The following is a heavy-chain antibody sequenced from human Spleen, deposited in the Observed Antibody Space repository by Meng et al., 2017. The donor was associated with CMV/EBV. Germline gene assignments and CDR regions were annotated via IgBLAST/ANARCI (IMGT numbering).Heavy chain of an antibody. V-gene: IGHV4-34*01. CDR1: VGSFSGYY. Sequence: QVQLQQWGAGLLKPSETLSLTCAVDVGSFSGYYWSWIRQPPGKGLEWIGEINHSGSTNYNPSLKSRVTISVDTSKNQFSLKLSSVTAADTAVYYCARGLFDLWGRGTLVTVSS. CDR2: INHSGST. J-gene: IGHJ2*01. CDR3: ARGLFDL.